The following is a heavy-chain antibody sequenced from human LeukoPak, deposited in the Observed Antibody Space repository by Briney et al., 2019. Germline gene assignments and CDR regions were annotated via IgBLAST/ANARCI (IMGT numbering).Heavy chain of an antibody. CDR2: ISGSGGST. CDR1: GVTFSSYA. J-gene: IGHJ4*02. V-gene: IGHV3-23*01. D-gene: IGHD3-22*01. Sequence: GGSLRLSCAASGVTFSSYAMSWVRQAPGKGLEWGSAISGSGGSTYYADSVKGRFTISRDNSKNTLYLQMNSLRAEDTAVYYCAKAFTEYYYDSSGYYLFDYWGQGTLVTVSS. CDR3: AKAFTEYYYDSSGYYLFDY.